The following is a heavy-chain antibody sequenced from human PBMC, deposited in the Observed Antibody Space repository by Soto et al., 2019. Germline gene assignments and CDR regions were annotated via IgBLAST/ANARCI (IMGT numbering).Heavy chain of an antibody. Sequence: GGSLRLSCAASGFTFSSYAMHWVRQAPGKGLEWVAVISYDGSNKYYADSVKGRFTISRDNSKNTLYLQMNSLRAEDTAVYYSPRDGEPWLITYYFDFWGQGTLVTVSS. CDR3: PRDGEPWLITYYFDF. CDR2: ISYDGSNK. CDR1: GFTFSSYA. J-gene: IGHJ4*02. D-gene: IGHD2-21*01. V-gene: IGHV3-30-3*01.